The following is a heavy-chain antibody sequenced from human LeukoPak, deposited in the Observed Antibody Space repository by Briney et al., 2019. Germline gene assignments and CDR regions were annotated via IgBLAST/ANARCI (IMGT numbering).Heavy chain of an antibody. CDR3: ARMSYFDSSLDY. V-gene: IGHV4-59*08. CDR2: IYYSGST. Sequence: SETLSLTCTVSGGSISSYYWSWIRQPPGKGLEWIGYIYYSGSTNCNPSLKSRVTITVDTSKNQFSLKLTSVTAADTAVYYCARMSYFDSSLDYWGQGTLVTVSS. CDR1: GGSISSYY. J-gene: IGHJ4*02. D-gene: IGHD3-22*01.